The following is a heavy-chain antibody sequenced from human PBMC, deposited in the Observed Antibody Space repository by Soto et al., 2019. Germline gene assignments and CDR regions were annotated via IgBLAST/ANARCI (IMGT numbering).Heavy chain of an antibody. V-gene: IGHV5-51*01. CDR2: IYPGDSDS. CDR1: GYSFISYW. CDR3: ARGLVDTVSTHGFDI. D-gene: IGHD4-4*01. Sequence: EVQLVQSGAEVKKPGESLKISCKGSGYSFISYWIGWVRQMPGKGLEWMGIIYPGDSDSRYSPSFQGQVSISVDKSSSTAYLQWSSLKASDTAMYYCARGLVDTVSTHGFDIWGQGTMVTVSS. J-gene: IGHJ3*02.